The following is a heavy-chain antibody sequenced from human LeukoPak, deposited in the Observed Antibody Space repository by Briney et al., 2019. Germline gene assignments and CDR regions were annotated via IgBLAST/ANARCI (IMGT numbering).Heavy chain of an antibody. D-gene: IGHD3-9*01. V-gene: IGHV3-23*01. CDR3: AKDPKVTFDWLEESFD. J-gene: IGHJ4*02. CDR2: ISGSGGST. CDR1: GFTFSSYA. Sequence: GGSLRLSCAASGFTFSSYAMSWVRQAPGKGLEWVSAISGSGGSTYYADSVKGRFTISRDNSKNTLYLQMNSLRAEDTAVYYCAKDPKVTFDWLEESFDWGQGTLVTVSS.